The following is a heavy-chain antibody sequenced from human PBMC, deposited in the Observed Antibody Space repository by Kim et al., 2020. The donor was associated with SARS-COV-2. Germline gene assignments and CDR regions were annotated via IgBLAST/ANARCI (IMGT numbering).Heavy chain of an antibody. CDR3: VKGAWLDY. CDR2: DDST. D-gene: IGHD5-12*01. Sequence: DDSTYYAESVKGRLTGYRASARNTLYLQRNSLRADDTAVYYCVKGAWLDYWGPGTLVTVSS. J-gene: IGHJ4*02. V-gene: IGHV3-23*01.